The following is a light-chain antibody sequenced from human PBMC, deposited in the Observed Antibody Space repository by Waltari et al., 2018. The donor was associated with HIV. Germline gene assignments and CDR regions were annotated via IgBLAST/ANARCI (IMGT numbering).Light chain of an antibody. CDR1: SLHVGGYNY. Sequence: SALTQPASVSGSPGPSITISCTGSSLHVGGYNYLSWYQQHPGKAPKLMIYEVSNRPSGVANRFSGSKSGNTASLTIAGLQAEDEADYYCSSYTSSSTPYVVFGGGTKLTVL. CDR3: SSYTSSSTPYVV. V-gene: IGLV2-14*01. CDR2: EVS. J-gene: IGLJ2*01.